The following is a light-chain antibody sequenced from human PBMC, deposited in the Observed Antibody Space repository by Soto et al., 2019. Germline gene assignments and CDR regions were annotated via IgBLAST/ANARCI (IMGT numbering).Light chain of an antibody. CDR1: QSVTSN. V-gene: IGKV3-15*01. Sequence: EIVMTQSPATLSVSPGERATLSCRASQSVTSNLAWYQQKPGQAPRLLIYGASTRATGIPARFSGSGSGTEFTLAICSLQSDDFALYYCQQYNNCPPLTFGGRTKLEIK. J-gene: IGKJ4*01. CDR3: QQYNNCPPLT. CDR2: GAS.